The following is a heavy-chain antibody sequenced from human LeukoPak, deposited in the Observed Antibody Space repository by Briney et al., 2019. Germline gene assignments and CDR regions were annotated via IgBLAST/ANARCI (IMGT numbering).Heavy chain of an antibody. Sequence: GETLRLSCAASGFTFSSSGMIWVRQAPGKGLEWVSAISGSGDRTYHADSVKGRFTISRDNSKNTLYLHMNSLRAEDTAVYYCAKGYYGSGSYGGFDPWGQGTLVTVSS. CDR2: ISGSGDRT. J-gene: IGHJ5*02. V-gene: IGHV3-23*01. CDR1: GFTFSSSG. CDR3: AKGYYGSGSYGGFDP. D-gene: IGHD3-10*01.